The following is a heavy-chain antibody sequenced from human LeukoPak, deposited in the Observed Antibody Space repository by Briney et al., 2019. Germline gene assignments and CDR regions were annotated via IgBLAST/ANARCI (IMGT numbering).Heavy chain of an antibody. V-gene: IGHV3-53*01. CDR1: GFTVSRNY. D-gene: IGHD3-22*01. CDR2: LYSDGST. J-gene: IGHJ4*02. CDR3: ASGKDYYDSSGYYSYYFDY. Sequence: GGSLRLSCAASGFTVSRNYMSWVRQAPGKGLEWVSVLYSDGSTYHADSVKGRFTISRDNSKNTLYLQMNSLRAEDTAVYYCASGKDYYDSSGYYSYYFDYWGQGTLVTVSS.